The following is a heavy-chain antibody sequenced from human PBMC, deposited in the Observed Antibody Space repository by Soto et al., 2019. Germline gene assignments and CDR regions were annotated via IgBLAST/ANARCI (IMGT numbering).Heavy chain of an antibody. D-gene: IGHD6-19*01. V-gene: IGHV1-3*05. CDR2: INADNGNT. CDR3: ARDSGRLRSGWYRDKRWFDP. Sequence: QVHLVQSGAEEKKPGASVKVSCKASGYSFTSHAMQWVRQAPGQRLEWMGWINADNGNTKYSQKFQGRVTITRDTSASTAYMELSSLRSEDTAVYYCARDSGRLRSGWYRDKRWFDPWGQGTLVTVSS. CDR1: GYSFTSHA. J-gene: IGHJ5*02.